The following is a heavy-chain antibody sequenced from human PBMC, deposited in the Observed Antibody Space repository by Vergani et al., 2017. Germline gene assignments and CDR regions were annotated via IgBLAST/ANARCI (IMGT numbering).Heavy chain of an antibody. CDR2: IYTSGST. V-gene: IGHV4-4*07. J-gene: IGHJ4*02. D-gene: IGHD3-22*01. Sequence: QVQLQESGPGLVKPSETLSLTCTVSGGSISSYYWSWIRQPAGQGLEWIGRIYTSGSTNYNPSLKSRVTMSVDTSKNQFSLKLGSVTAADTAVYYCARSYYYDSSGYYLDYWGQGTLVTVSS. CDR1: GGSISSYY. CDR3: ARSYYYDSSGYYLDY.